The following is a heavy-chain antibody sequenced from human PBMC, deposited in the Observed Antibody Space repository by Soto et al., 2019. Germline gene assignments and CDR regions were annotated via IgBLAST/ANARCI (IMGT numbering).Heavy chain of an antibody. D-gene: IGHD2-8*02. J-gene: IGHJ4*02. CDR2: IKSKTDGETT. CDR3: TTGAGGSLGFDY. Sequence: GGSLRLSCAASGFTFSSVWLNWVRQAPGKGLEWVGRIKSKTDGETTDYAAPVKGRFTISRADSKNTLYMQMNSLKTEDTAVYYCTTGAGGSLGFDYWGQGTLVTVSS. CDR1: GFTFSSVW. V-gene: IGHV3-15*07.